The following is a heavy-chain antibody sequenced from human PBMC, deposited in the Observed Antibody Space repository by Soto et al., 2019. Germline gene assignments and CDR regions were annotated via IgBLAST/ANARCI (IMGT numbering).Heavy chain of an antibody. Sequence: PSETLSLTCTVSGGSISSSNWWSWVRQPPGKGLEWIGEIYHSGSTNYNPSLKSRVTISVDRSKDQFSLKLSSVTAADTAVYYCARRPSYYYVSYYFDYWGQGTLVTVSS. D-gene: IGHD3-10*02. CDR3: ARRPSYYYVSYYFDY. CDR1: GGSISSSNW. CDR2: IYHSGST. J-gene: IGHJ4*02. V-gene: IGHV4-4*02.